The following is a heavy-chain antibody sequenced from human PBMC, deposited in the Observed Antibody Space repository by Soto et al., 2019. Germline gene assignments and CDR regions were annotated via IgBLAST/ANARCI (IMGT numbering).Heavy chain of an antibody. CDR2: IIPMFGIV. CDR1: GGGLSTSA. Sequence: GASVKVSCKASGGGLSTSAINWVRQAPGQGLEWMGGIIPMFGIVNYAQRVQGRVTITADESTNIAYMELSSLRSEDTAVYYCARGEMALDSWGQGTLVTVSS. V-gene: IGHV1-69*01. CDR3: ARGEMALDS. D-gene: IGHD1-26*01. J-gene: IGHJ4*02.